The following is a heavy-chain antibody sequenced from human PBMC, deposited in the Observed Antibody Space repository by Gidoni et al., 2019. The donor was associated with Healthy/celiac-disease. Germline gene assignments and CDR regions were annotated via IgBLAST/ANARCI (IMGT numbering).Heavy chain of an antibody. D-gene: IGHD1-1*01. CDR3: AHSPILHDWNDGEVYWFDP. CDR1: GFSLSTSGVG. J-gene: IGHJ5*02. Sequence: QITLKESGPTLVKPTQTLTLTCTFSGFSLSTSGVGVGWIRQPPGKALEWLALIYWDDDKRYSPSLKSRLTITKDTSKNQVVLTMTNMDPVDTATYYCAHSPILHDWNDGEVYWFDPWGQGTLVTVSS. V-gene: IGHV2-5*02. CDR2: IYWDDDK.